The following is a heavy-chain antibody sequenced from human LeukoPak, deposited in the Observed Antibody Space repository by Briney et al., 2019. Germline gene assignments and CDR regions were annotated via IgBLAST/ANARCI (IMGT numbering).Heavy chain of an antibody. CDR1: GFTFSSYA. CDR2: ISGSGGST. D-gene: IGHD3-16*01. Sequence: GGSLRLSCAASGFTFSSYAMSWVRQAPGKGLEWVSAISGSGGSTYYADSVKGRFTVSRDNAKNILYLQMNSLRAEDTAVYFCARVRGGNWGQGTLVTVSS. CDR3: ARVRGGN. J-gene: IGHJ4*02. V-gene: IGHV3-23*01.